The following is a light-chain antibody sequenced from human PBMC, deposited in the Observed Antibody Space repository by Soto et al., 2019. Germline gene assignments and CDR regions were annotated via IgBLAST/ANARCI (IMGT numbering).Light chain of an antibody. CDR3: QQYDNFPPWT. J-gene: IGKJ1*01. CDR2: DAS. CDR1: QGVSNY. V-gene: IGKV1-33*01. Sequence: DIQMTQSPSSLSSSVGDRVTITCQASQGVSNYLNWYQQKPGKAPKLLIYDASNWETGVPSRFSGSGSGTDFTFTISSLQPEDIATYYCQQYDNFPPWTFGEGTKVEIK.